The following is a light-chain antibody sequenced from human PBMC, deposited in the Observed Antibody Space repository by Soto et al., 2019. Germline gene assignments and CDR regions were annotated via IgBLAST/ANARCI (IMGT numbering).Light chain of an antibody. J-gene: IGLJ2*01. Sequence: QSVLTQPPSVSGAPGQRVTISCTGSSSSIGAGYGVHWYQQFPGTAPRLLIYADNNRPSGVPERFSGSKSGSSASLANTGLLAEDEADYYCQSYDSSLHVVFGGGTKLTVL. CDR3: QSYDSSLHVV. V-gene: IGLV1-40*01. CDR1: SSSIGAGYG. CDR2: ADN.